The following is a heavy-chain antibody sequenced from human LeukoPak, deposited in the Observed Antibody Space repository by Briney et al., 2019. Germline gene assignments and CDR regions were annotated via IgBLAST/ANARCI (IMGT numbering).Heavy chain of an antibody. CDR3: AKDQGLGYCSGGSCYSDGY. J-gene: IGHJ4*02. V-gene: IGHV3-23*01. Sequence: GGSLRLSCAASGFTFSSYAMSWVRQAPVKGLEWVSAISGSGGSTYYADSVKGRFTISRDNSKNTLYLQMNSLRAEDAAVYYCAKDQGLGYCSGGSCYSDGYWGQGTLVTVSS. CDR1: GFTFSSYA. D-gene: IGHD2-15*01. CDR2: ISGSGGST.